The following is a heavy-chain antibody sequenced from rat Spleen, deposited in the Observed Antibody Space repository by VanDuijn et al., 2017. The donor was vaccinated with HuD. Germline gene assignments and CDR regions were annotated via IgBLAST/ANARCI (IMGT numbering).Heavy chain of an antibody. CDR3: ARANRDSYAHFDY. CDR1: GFSVTSYH. V-gene: IGHV2-43*01. CDR2: IWTGGST. Sequence: QVQLKESGPGLVQSSQTLSLTCTVSGFSVTSYHVSWVRQPPGTGLEWQGVIWTGGSTAYNSLLKSRLSTTRDLSKSQVFLKMDSLQTEDTATYYCARANRDSYAHFDYWGQGVMVTVSS. D-gene: IGHD1-12*01. J-gene: IGHJ2*01.